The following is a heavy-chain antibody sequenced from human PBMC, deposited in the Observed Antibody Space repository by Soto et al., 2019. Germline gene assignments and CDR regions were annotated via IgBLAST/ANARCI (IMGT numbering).Heavy chain of an antibody. CDR1: GGSISSGGYS. Sequence: SETLSLTCAVSGGSISSGGYSWSWIRQPPGKGLEWIGYIYHSGSTYYNPSLKSRVTISVDTSKDQFSLKLSSVTAADTAVYYCARASSSWHFDYWGQGTLVTVSS. CDR3: ARASSSWHFDY. CDR2: IYHSGST. V-gene: IGHV4-30-2*01. J-gene: IGHJ4*02. D-gene: IGHD6-13*01.